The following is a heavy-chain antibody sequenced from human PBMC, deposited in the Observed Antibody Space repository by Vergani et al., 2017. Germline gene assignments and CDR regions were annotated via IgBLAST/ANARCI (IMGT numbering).Heavy chain of an antibody. V-gene: IGHV3-23*01. CDR2: ISGSGGST. Sequence: EVQLLESGGGLVQPGGSLRLSCAASGFTFSSYAMSWVRQAPGKGLEWVAAISGSGGSTYYADSVKGRFTISRDNSKNTLYLQMNSLRAEDTAVYYCAKDSGSYRYTFDYWGQGTLVTVSS. D-gene: IGHD3-16*02. J-gene: IGHJ4*02. CDR1: GFTFSSYA. CDR3: AKDSGSYRYTFDY.